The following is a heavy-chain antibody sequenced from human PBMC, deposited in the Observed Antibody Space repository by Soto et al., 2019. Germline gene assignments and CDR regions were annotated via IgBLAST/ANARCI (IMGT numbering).Heavy chain of an antibody. CDR3: ARSSGSGGYYYYGMDV. D-gene: IGHD3-10*01. Sequence: QVQLQESGPGLVKPSETLSLTCTISGGSISSYYWSWIRQPAGKGLEWIGRIYTSGSTNYNPSLKSRVTMSVDTSKNQFSLKLSSVTAADTAVYYCARSSGSGGYYYYGMDVWGQGTTVTVSS. J-gene: IGHJ6*02. V-gene: IGHV4-4*07. CDR1: GGSISSYY. CDR2: IYTSGST.